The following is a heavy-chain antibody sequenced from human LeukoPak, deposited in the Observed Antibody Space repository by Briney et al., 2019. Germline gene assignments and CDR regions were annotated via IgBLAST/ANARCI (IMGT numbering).Heavy chain of an antibody. CDR2: ISSSSSTI. V-gene: IGHV3-48*01. CDR1: GFTFSSYS. J-gene: IGHJ4*02. Sequence: PGGSLRLSCAASGFTFSSYSMNWVRQAPGKGLEWVSYISSSSSTIYYADSVKGRFTISRDNAKNSLYLQMNSLRAEDTAVYYCARGSSGPSSGSYFDYWGQGTLVTVSS. CDR3: ARGSSGPSSGSYFDY. D-gene: IGHD1-26*01.